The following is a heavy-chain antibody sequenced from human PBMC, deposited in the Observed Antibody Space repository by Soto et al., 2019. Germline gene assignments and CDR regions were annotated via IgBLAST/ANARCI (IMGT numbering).Heavy chain of an antibody. CDR1: GGSISSGGYS. D-gene: IGHD6-13*01. J-gene: IGHJ4*02. V-gene: IGHV4-30-2*01. CDR3: ASTLYSSSWFDY. Sequence: SETLSLTCAVSGGSISSGGYSWSWIRQPPGKGLEWIGYIYHSGSTYYNPSLKSRVTISVDRSKNQFSLKLSSVTAADTAVYYCASTLYSSSWFDYWGQGTLVTVSS. CDR2: IYHSGST.